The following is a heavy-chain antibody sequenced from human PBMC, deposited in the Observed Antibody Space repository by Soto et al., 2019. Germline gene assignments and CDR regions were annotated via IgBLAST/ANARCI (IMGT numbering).Heavy chain of an antibody. CDR2: IYGSGRTT. D-gene: IGHD3-16*01. CDR1: GFTYSSTD. Sequence: EMQLLESGGGLVQPGGSLRLSCAASGFTYSSTDMSWVRQAPGKGLEWVSTIYGSGRTTYYADSVKGRFTIPRDNSKNTLYLQMNNLRAEDTALYYCAKNRGNYDCWGQGTLVTVSS. CDR3: AKNRGNYDC. V-gene: IGHV3-23*01. J-gene: IGHJ4*02.